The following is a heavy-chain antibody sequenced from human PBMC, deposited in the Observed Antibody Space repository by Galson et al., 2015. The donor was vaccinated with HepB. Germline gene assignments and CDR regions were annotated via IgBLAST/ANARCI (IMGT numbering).Heavy chain of an antibody. CDR3: ARGSVALPRSFDY. CDR2: ISVYNGNT. Sequence: VKVSCKASGYTFISNGMNWVRHVPGQGLEWMGWISVYNGNTNYARKFQDRVTMTADTSTSTAYMELRSLRPGDTAIYYCARGSVALPRSFDYWGQGSLVTVSS. V-gene: IGHV1-18*01. CDR1: GYTFISNG. D-gene: IGHD2-15*01. J-gene: IGHJ4*02.